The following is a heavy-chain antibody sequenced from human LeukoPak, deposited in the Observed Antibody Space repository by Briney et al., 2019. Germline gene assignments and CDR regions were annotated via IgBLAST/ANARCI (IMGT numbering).Heavy chain of an antibody. CDR3: ARDYYYDSSGYYYRSLGFDY. V-gene: IGHV1-69*06. CDR2: IMPLFGTA. CDR1: GGTFSRND. Sequence: SVKVSCKASGGTFSRNDISWVRQAPGQGLEWMGGIMPLFGTAKNAQKFQGRVTITADKSTSTAYMELRSLRSDDTAVYYCARDYYYDSSGYYYRSLGFDYWGQGTLVTVSS. D-gene: IGHD3-22*01. J-gene: IGHJ4*02.